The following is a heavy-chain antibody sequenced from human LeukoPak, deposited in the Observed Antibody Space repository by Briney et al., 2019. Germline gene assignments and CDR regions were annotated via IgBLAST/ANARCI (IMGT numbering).Heavy chain of an antibody. J-gene: IGHJ4*02. D-gene: IGHD5-12*01. Sequence: SETPSLTCTVSGGSISSYYWSWIRQPAGKGLEWIGRIYTSGSTNYNPSLKSRVTMSVDTSKNQFSLKLSSVTAADTAVYYCARGYSGYDPPMYSFDYWGQGTLVTVSS. CDR1: GGSISSYY. CDR3: ARGYSGYDPPMYSFDY. CDR2: IYTSGST. V-gene: IGHV4-4*07.